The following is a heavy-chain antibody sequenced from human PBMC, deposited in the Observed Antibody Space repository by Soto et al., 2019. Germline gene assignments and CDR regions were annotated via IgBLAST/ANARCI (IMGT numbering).Heavy chain of an antibody. CDR3: ARDEGYSSSANYYYYYGMDV. Sequence: ASVKVSCKASGYTFTSYYMHWVRQAPGQGLEWMGIINPSGGSTSYAQKFQGRVTMTRDTSTSTVYMELSSLRSEDTAVYYCARDEGYSSSANYYYYYGMDVWGQGTTVTVSS. CDR1: GYTFTSYY. CDR2: INPSGGST. D-gene: IGHD6-6*01. J-gene: IGHJ6*02. V-gene: IGHV1-46*01.